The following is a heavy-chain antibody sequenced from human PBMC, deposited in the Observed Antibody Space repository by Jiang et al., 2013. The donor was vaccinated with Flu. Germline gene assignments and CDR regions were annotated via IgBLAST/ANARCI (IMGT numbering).Heavy chain of an antibody. J-gene: IGHJ6*02. CDR1: GVSIISDEYY. CDR2: LYYSGST. CDR3: AGGNILSAELGYDYYGLDV. D-gene: IGHD5/OR15-5a*01. Sequence: GLVKPSETLSLTCTVSGVSIISDEYYWGWIRQPPGKGLDWIGSLYYSGSTDYNPSLKSRVTIRVDTSKNQFSLELNSVTAADTAVYYCAGGNILSAELGYDYYGLDVWGQGTTVSVSS. V-gene: IGHV4-39*07.